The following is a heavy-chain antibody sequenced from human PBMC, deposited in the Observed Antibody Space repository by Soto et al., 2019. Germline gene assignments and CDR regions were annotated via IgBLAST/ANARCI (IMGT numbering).Heavy chain of an antibody. CDR3: ARYRREEVAGYTLDN. V-gene: IGHV4-59*01. Sequence: PSETLSLTCTVSGGSISSNYWTWIRQPPGKGLEWIGYVYNSGSTNYNPSLKSRVTISEDTSKSQFSLKVNSTTAADTAVYYCARYRREEVAGYTLDNWGQGILVTVSS. D-gene: IGHD2-15*01. J-gene: IGHJ4*02. CDR1: GGSISSNY. CDR2: VYNSGST.